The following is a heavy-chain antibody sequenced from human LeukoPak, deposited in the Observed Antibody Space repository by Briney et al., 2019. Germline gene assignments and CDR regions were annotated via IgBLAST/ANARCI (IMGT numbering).Heavy chain of an antibody. V-gene: IGHV4-4*07. J-gene: IGHJ5*02. D-gene: IGHD4-17*01. CDR2: IYTSGST. CDR1: GGSISSYY. Sequence: SSETLSLTCTVSGGSISSYYRSWIRQPAGKGLEWIGRIYTSGSTNYNPSLKSRVTMSVDTSKNQFSLKLSSVTAADTAVCYCARGGGPYGDYLSRNWFDPWGQGTLVTVSS. CDR3: ARGGGPYGDYLSRNWFDP.